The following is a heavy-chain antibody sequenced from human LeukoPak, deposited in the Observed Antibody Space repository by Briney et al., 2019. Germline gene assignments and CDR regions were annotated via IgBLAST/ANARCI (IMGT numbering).Heavy chain of an antibody. J-gene: IGHJ4*02. CDR1: GGSISSYY. CDR3: ARDRGVYCSSTSCHRYYFDY. V-gene: IGHV4-59*01. CDR2: IYYSGST. Sequence: PSETLSLTCTVSGGSISSYYWSWIRQPPGKGLERIGYIYYSGSTNYNPSLKSRVTISVDTSKNQFSLKLSSVTAADTAVYYCARDRGVYCSSTSCHRYYFDYWGQGTLVTVSS. D-gene: IGHD2-2*01.